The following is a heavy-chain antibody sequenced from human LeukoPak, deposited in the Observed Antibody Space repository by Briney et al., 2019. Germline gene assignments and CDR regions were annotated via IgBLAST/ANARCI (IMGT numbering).Heavy chain of an antibody. Sequence: PSETLSLTCTVSGGSTRTYSWSWIRQSPVKGLEWIGCFFYNGTTTYNPSLKSRVTVSVDTSENQFSLKLSSVTAADTAVYYCARHPTGLSAMDVWGKGTTVAVSS. D-gene: IGHD1-14*01. J-gene: IGHJ6*03. CDR3: ARHPTGLSAMDV. V-gene: IGHV4-59*08. CDR1: GGSTRTYS. CDR2: FFYNGTT.